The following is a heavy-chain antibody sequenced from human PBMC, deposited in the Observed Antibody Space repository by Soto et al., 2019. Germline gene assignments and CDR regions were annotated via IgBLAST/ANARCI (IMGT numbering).Heavy chain of an antibody. Sequence: GGSLRLSCAASGFTFGASALQWVRQASGKGLEWLGRIGSRGESYATTYDVSVKGRFTISRDDSKKTAYLQMNSLESEDTAVYHCAKLRYFDWSAYNWFEYWGQGT. CDR3: AKLRYFDWSAYNWFEY. D-gene: IGHD3-9*01. V-gene: IGHV3-73*01. J-gene: IGHJ5*01. CDR2: IGSRGESYAT. CDR1: GFTFGASA.